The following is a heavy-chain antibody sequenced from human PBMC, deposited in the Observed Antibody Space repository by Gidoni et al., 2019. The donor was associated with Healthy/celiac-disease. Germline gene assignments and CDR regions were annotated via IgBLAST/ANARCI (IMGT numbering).Heavy chain of an antibody. CDR3: SRGDSSSWYRPFDY. CDR2: IIPIFGTA. D-gene: IGHD6-13*01. J-gene: IGHJ4*02. V-gene: IGHV1-69*06. CDR1: GGTFSSYA. Sequence: QVQLWPSGAEARKPGSSVKDSCKASGGTFSSYAISWVRQAPGQGLEWLGGIIPIFGTANYAQKFHGRVTITADKSTSTAYMELSSLRSEDTAVYYCSRGDSSSWYRPFDYWGQGTLVTVSS.